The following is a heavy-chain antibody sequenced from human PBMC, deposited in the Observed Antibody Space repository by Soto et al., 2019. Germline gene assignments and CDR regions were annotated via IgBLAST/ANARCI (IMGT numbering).Heavy chain of an antibody. CDR3: VREGRGSFDV. D-gene: IGHD5-12*01. Sequence: GSRSLSGAASGLTFTNYAMIWVRQAPGKGLEWVSVIGGRGNSAYYADSVQGRFTISRDNSKNTLSLQMSSLTADDTAIYYCVREGRGSFDVWGRGTMVTVSS. CDR1: GLTFTNYA. CDR2: IGGRGNSA. V-gene: IGHV3-23*01. J-gene: IGHJ3*01.